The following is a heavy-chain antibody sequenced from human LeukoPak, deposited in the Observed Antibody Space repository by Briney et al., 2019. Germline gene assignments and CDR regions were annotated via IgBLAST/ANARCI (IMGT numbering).Heavy chain of an antibody. CDR1: GFSFSNHY. J-gene: IGHJ4*02. D-gene: IGHD5-12*01. V-gene: IGHV3-7*01. CDR2: MKQDGSEK. CDR3: ARDLGHTGYDLYDY. Sequence: GGSLRLSCTASGFSFSNHYMRWVRQAPGQGLEWVANMKQDGSEKYYVDSVKGRFTISRDNAKNSLYLEMNSLRVEDTAVYYCARDLGHTGYDLYDYWGQGTLVTVSS.